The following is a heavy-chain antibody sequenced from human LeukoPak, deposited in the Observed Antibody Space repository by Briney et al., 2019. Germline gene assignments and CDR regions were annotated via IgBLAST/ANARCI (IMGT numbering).Heavy chain of an antibody. D-gene: IGHD1-26*01. Sequence: PSETLSLTCTVSGGSISSYYWSWIRQPPGKGLEWIGYIYYSGSTNYNPSLKSRVTISVDTSKNKFSLKLSSVTAADTAVYYCARIRGSYEKDAFDIWGQGTMVTVSS. CDR3: ARIRGSYEKDAFDI. CDR1: GGSISSYY. CDR2: IYYSGST. V-gene: IGHV4-59*01. J-gene: IGHJ3*02.